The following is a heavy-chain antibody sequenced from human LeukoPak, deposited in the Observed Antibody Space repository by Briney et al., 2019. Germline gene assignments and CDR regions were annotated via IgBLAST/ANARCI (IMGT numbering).Heavy chain of an antibody. D-gene: IGHD3-3*01. CDR3: ARDLGITIFGVENSTPEYFQH. J-gene: IGHJ1*01. Sequence: GGSLRLSCAASAFTFSDYYMTWIRQAPGKGLEWVSYISSSGSTIYYADSVKGRFTISRDNAKNSLYLQMNSLRSDDTAVYYCARDLGITIFGVENSTPEYFQHWGQGTLVTVSS. CDR1: AFTFSDYY. CDR2: ISSSGSTI. V-gene: IGHV3-11*01.